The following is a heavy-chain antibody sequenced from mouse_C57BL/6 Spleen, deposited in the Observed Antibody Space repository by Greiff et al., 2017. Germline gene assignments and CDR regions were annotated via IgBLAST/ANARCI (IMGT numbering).Heavy chain of an antibody. CDR2: IDPETGGT. D-gene: IGHD2-5*01. CDR1: GYTFTDYE. CDR3: TRRDYSNPYWYFDV. J-gene: IGHJ1*03. Sequence: LQLQQSGAELVRPGASVTLSCKASGYTFTDYEMHWVKQTPVHGLEWIGAIDPETGGTAYNQKFKGKAILTADKSSSTAYMELRILTSEDSAVYYFTRRDYSNPYWYFDVWRTGTTVTVSS. V-gene: IGHV1-15*01.